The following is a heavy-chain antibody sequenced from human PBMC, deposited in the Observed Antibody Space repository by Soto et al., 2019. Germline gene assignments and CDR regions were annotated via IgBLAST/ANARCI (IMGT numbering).Heavy chain of an antibody. Sequence: ASVKVSCKASGYTFSNYGIHRVRQAPGQRLEWMGWINAGNGNTKYSQKFRGRVALTRDTSASTAYMELSSLTSEDTAFYYCARDPAAVGTSFDYWGQGTLVTVSS. D-gene: IGHD6-13*01. J-gene: IGHJ4*02. V-gene: IGHV1-3*01. CDR2: INAGNGNT. CDR3: ARDPAAVGTSFDY. CDR1: GYTFSNYG.